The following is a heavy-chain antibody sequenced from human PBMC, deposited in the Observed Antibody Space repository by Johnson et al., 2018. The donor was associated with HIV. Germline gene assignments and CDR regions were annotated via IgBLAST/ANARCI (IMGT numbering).Heavy chain of an antibody. V-gene: IGHV3-13*01. CDR2: IGIGGDT. CDR3: AKGSPYYYDGSDYHKAFDI. Sequence: VQLVESGGGVVQPGRSLRLSCAASGFTFSSYDMHWVRQGTGKGLEWVSAIGIGGDTYYAGSVQGRFTISRENAKNSLYLQINSLRAEDTAVYYCAKGSPYYYDGSDYHKAFDIWGQGTMVTVSS. CDR1: GFTFSSYD. J-gene: IGHJ3*02. D-gene: IGHD3-22*01.